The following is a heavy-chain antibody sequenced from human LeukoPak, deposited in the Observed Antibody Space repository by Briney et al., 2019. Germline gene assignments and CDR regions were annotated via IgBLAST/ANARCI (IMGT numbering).Heavy chain of an antibody. J-gene: IGHJ4*02. CDR1: GFTFSSYA. V-gene: IGHV3-23*01. CDR2: ISGSGGST. D-gene: IGHD6-19*01. CDR3: AKDQDSSGWEAFDY. Sequence: GGSLRLSCAASGFTFSSYAMSWVRQAPGKGLEWVSAISGSGGSTYYADSVKGRFTISRDNSKNTLYLQMNSPRAEDTAVYYCAKDQDSSGWEAFDYWGQGTLVTVSS.